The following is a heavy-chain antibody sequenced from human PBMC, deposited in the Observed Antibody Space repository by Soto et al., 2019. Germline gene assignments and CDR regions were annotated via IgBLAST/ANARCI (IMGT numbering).Heavy chain of an antibody. J-gene: IGHJ6*02. CDR1: GGSISSYY. CDR2: IYYSGST. Sequence: SETLSLTCTVSGGSISSYYWSWIRQPPGKGLEWIGYIYYSGSTNYNPSLKSRVTISVDTSKNQFSLKLSSVTAADTAVYYCARTRGGIAAAATAYYDYGMDVWGQGTTVTVSS. V-gene: IGHV4-59*01. CDR3: ARTRGGIAAAATAYYDYGMDV. D-gene: IGHD6-13*01.